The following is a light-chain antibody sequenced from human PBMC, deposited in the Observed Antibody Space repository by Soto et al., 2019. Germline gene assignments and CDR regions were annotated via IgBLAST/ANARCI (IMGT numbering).Light chain of an antibody. Sequence: QAVVTQPASVSGSPGQSITISCTGTSSDVGGYDYVSWYQQHPGKAPKLLIYEVSDRPVGVSNRVSGSKSGNTASLTISGLEAEDEADYYCFSYTSTSTRVFGGGTKLTVL. CDR3: FSYTSTSTRV. V-gene: IGLV2-14*01. CDR2: EVS. CDR1: SSDVGGYDY. J-gene: IGLJ3*02.